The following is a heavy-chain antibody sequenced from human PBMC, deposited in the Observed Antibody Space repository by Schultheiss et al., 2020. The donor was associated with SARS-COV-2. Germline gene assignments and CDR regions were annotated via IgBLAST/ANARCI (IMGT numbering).Heavy chain of an antibody. Sequence: GGSLRLSCAASGFTFSSYGMHWVRQAPGKGLEWVAFIWYDGSNKYYADSVKGRFTISRDNSKNTLYLQMNSLRAEDTAVYYCAKDFSSSYRYYYYGMDVWGQGTTVTVSS. CDR3: AKDFSSSYRYYYYGMDV. CDR1: GFTFSSYG. CDR2: IWYDGSNK. D-gene: IGHD6-6*01. J-gene: IGHJ6*02. V-gene: IGHV3-30*02.